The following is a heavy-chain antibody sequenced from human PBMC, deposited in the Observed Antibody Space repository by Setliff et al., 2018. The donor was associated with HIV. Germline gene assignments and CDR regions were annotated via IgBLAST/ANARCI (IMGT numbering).Heavy chain of an antibody. Sequence: GASVKVSCKVSGYTVTELSINWVRQAPGKGPEWMGGFDPEDNRIVYAQKFQGRATTTEDASTDTAYVELSSLRPEDTAVYYCATRIRDGHRGYGYFDFWGQGTLVTVSS. CDR3: ATRIRDGHRGYGYFDF. CDR1: GYTVTELS. V-gene: IGHV1-24*01. J-gene: IGHJ4*02. CDR2: FDPEDNRI. D-gene: IGHD5-12*01.